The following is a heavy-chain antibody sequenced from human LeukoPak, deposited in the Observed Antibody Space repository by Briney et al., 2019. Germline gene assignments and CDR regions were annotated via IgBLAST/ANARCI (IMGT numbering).Heavy chain of an antibody. V-gene: IGHV3-7*01. Sequence: GGSLRLSCAASGFTFSSYWMSWVRQAPGRGLEWVANIKQDGSEKYYVDSVKGRFTISRDNAKNSLYLQMNSLRAEDTAVYYCARDRGPYSGSYVDYWGQGTLVTVSS. J-gene: IGHJ4*02. D-gene: IGHD1-26*01. CDR1: GFTFSSYW. CDR2: IKQDGSEK. CDR3: ARDRGPYSGSYVDY.